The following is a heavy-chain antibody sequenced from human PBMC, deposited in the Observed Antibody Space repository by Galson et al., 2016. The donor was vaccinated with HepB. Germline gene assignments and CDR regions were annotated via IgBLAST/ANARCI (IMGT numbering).Heavy chain of an antibody. J-gene: IGHJ5*02. V-gene: IGHV4-59*01. CDR1: GGSISSYY. CDR2: IYYDGST. CDR3: VKVGGAGYFDP. Sequence: ETLSLTCTVSGGSISSYYWTWLRQPPGKRLEWIGYIYYDGSTDYNPSLRSRVTMSVDTSKNQFSLKLSSVTAADTAVYYCVKVGGAGYFDPWGQGTLVTVSS. D-gene: IGHD1-26*01.